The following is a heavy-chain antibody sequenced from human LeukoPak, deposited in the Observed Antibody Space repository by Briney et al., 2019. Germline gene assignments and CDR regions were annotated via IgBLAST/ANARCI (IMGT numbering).Heavy chain of an antibody. D-gene: IGHD3-22*01. CDR3: AKRGVVIRVILVGFHKEAYYFDS. CDR2: IGGRDDRT. Sequence: GGSLRLSCAASGFTFTGHTMTWLPQAPGKELGWVSIIGGRDDRTYYADSVKGRFTISRDKFTITLYLQMSSLRDQARAVYFCAKRGVVIRVILVGFHKEAYYFDSWGQGALVTVSS. J-gene: IGHJ4*02. V-gene: IGHV3-23*01. CDR1: GFTFTGHT.